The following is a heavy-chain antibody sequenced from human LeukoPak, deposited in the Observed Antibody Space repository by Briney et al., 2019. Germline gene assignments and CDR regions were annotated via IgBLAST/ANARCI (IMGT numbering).Heavy chain of an antibody. CDR1: GESLNIYY. CDR2: INHSGRT. J-gene: IGHJ4*02. D-gene: IGHD3-9*01. Sequence: PSETLSLTCAVYGESLNIYYWSWIRQPPGKGLEWIGEINHSGRTNYNPSLKSRVTISVDTSKNQFSPQLTSVTAADTAMYYCASSRRAVDWQFDYWGQGTLVTVSS. CDR3: ASSRRAVDWQFDY. V-gene: IGHV4-34*01.